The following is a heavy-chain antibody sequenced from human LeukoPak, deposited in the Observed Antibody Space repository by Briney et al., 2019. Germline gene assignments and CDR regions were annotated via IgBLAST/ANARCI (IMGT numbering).Heavy chain of an antibody. J-gene: IGHJ4*02. D-gene: IGHD3-22*01. V-gene: IGHV4-4*07. CDR1: GGSISSYY. Sequence: TASETLSLTCTVSGGSISSYYWSWIRQPAGKGLDWIGRMHTSGSTNYNPSLKSRVTMSVDTSKNQFSLKLSSVTAADTAVYYCARDRYYYDTSGYYFNYWGQGTLVTVSS. CDR2: MHTSGST. CDR3: ARDRYYYDTSGYYFNY.